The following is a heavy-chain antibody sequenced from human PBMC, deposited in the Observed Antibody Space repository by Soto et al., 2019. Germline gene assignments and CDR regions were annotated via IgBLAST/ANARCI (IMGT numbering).Heavy chain of an antibody. CDR2: INPNSGGT. V-gene: IGHV1-2*04. J-gene: IGHJ3*02. D-gene: IGHD2-2*01. CDR1: GYTFTGYY. CDR3: ARDLGYCSSTSCPNAFDI. Sequence: ASVKVSCKASGYTFTGYYMHWVRQAPGQGLEWMGWINPNSGGTNYAQKFQGWVTMTRDTSISTAYMELSRLRSDDTAVYYRARDLGYCSSTSCPNAFDIWGQGTMVTVSS.